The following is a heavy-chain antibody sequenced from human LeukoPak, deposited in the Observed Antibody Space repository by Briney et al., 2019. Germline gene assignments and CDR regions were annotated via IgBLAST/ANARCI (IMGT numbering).Heavy chain of an antibody. CDR1: GGSFSGYY. J-gene: IGHJ4*02. CDR3: ARATDYGDLDY. CDR2: INHSGST. Sequence: SETLSLTCAVYGGSFSGYYWSWIRQPPGKGLEWIGEINHSGSTNYNPALKSRVTISVDTSKNQFSLKLSSVTAADTAVYYCARATDYGDLDYWGQGTLVTVSS. V-gene: IGHV4-34*01. D-gene: IGHD4-17*01.